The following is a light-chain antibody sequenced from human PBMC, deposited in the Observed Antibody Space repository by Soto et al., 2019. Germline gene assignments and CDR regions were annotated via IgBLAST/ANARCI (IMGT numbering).Light chain of an antibody. CDR1: QSVSGNY. J-gene: IGKJ2*01. Sequence: EIVLTQSPGTLSLSPGERATLSCRAGQSVSGNYLAWYQQKPGQAPRLLIYGASSRATGIADRFSGSESGKRFTHTITRLEPEDFGRYYCQLYDYSPVYSFGQGTKLEIK. V-gene: IGKV3-20*01. CDR3: QLYDYSPVYS. CDR2: GAS.